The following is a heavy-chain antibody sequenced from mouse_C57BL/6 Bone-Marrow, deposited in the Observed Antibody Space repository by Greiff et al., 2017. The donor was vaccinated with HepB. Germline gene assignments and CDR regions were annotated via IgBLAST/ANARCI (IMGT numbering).Heavy chain of an antibody. J-gene: IGHJ1*03. CDR3: ARGRVRGGYFDV. CDR2: IYPRDGST. CDR1: GYTFTDHT. Sequence: VQLQQSDAELVKPGASVKISCKVSGYTFTDHTIHWLKQRPEQGLEWIGDIYPRDGSTKYNEKFKGKATLTADKSSNTAYLQLNSLTSEDSAAYFCARGRVRGGYFDVWGRGNGVTVAA. D-gene: IGHD5-1*01. V-gene: IGHV1-78*01.